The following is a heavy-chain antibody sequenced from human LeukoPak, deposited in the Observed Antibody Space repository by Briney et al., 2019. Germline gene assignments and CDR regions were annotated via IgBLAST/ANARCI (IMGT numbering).Heavy chain of an antibody. D-gene: IGHD4-17*01. V-gene: IGHV3-23*01. CDR1: GFTFSSYA. CDR2: TSGSGGST. CDR3: AKDRDYYGDYGALFDY. J-gene: IGHJ4*02. Sequence: GGSLRLSCAASGFTFSSYAMSWVRQAPGKGLEWVSATSGSGGSTYYADSVKGRFTISRDNSKNTLYLQMNSLRAEDTAVYYCAKDRDYYGDYGALFDYWGQGTLVTVSS.